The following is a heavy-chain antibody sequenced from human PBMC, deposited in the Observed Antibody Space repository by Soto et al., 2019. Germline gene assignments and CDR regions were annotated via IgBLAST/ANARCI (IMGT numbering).Heavy chain of an antibody. CDR2: MNPNSGKT. D-gene: IGHD2-2*01. V-gene: IGHV1-8*01. J-gene: IGHJ4*02. Sequence: QVPLVQSGAEGKKPGASVEVSCKASGYTLTSYDRNWVRQATGQGLECMGWMNPNSGKTGYAQKIQGEGPMNRHTSIRTEYMELSSVRSEDTAVYYFARTRSVPCARRIAFHHWGQGTLVTVSS. CDR1: GYTLTSYD. CDR3: ARTRSVPCARRIAFHH.